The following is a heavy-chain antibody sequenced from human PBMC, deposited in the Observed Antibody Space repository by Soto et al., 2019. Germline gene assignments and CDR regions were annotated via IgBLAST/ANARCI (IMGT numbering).Heavy chain of an antibody. V-gene: IGHV1-58*01. D-gene: IGHD4-17*01. CDR2: IVVGSGNT. CDR1: GFTFTSSA. J-gene: IGHJ3*02. Sequence: ASVKVSCKASGFTFTSSALQWVRQARGQRLEWIGWIVVGSGNTNYAQKFQERVTITRDMSTSTAYMELSSLRSEDTAVYYCAAVNDYGGTSGAFDIWGQGTMVTVSS. CDR3: AAVNDYGGTSGAFDI.